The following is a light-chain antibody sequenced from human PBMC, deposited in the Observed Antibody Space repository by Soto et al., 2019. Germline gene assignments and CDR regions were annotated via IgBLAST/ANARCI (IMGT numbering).Light chain of an antibody. J-gene: IGLJ2*01. Sequence: QAVVTQEPSLTVSPGGTVILTCGSSTGAVTSGHSPYWFQQKPGQAPRTLIYDTTNKHSWTPARFSGSLLGGKGALTLSGAQRDDEAHYYCLFPYNGARVFGGGPKLTGL. CDR1: TGAVTSGHS. CDR3: LFPYNGARV. V-gene: IGLV7-46*01. CDR2: DTT.